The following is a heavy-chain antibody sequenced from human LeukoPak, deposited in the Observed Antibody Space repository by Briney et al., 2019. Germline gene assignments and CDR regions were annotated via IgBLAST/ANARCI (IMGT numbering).Heavy chain of an antibody. CDR1: GFTFGDAA. D-gene: IGHD3-22*01. CDR2: IRSKGYGGTA. V-gene: IGHV3-49*04. J-gene: IGHJ4*02. Sequence: GGSLRLSCTTSGFTFGDAALTWVSEAPRKGREWGGFIRSKGYGGTAEYAASVKGRFTISRDDSKSIAYLQMNSLKSEDTAVYYCSRDSYSESNGLGDLGQGTLVTVSS. CDR3: SRDSYSESNGLGD.